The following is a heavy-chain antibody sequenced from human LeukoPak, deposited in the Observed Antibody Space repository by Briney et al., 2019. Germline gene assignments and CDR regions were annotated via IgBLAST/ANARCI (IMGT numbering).Heavy chain of an antibody. Sequence: PGRSLRLSCAASGFTFSSYAMHWVRQAPGKGLEWVAVISYDGSNKYYADSVKGRFTISRDNSKNTLYLQMNSLRAEDTAVYYCAREKRRIAAAGINFDYWGQGTLVTVSS. J-gene: IGHJ4*02. CDR3: AREKRRIAAAGINFDY. CDR2: ISYDGSNK. D-gene: IGHD6-13*01. CDR1: GFTFSSYA. V-gene: IGHV3-30*14.